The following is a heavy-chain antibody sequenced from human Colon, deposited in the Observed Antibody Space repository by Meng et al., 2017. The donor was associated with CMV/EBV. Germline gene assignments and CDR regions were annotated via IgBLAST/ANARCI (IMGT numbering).Heavy chain of an antibody. V-gene: IGHV4-39*07. D-gene: IGHD1-26*01. J-gene: IGHJ4*02. CDR1: GVSINSGGYY. Sequence: SETLSLTCTVSGVSINSGGYYWTWIRQPPGKGLEWIGTIYWSGSTYYNPSLKSRLTMSVDTSTNQFSLRLASVTAADTAVYYCARDYDRYTGSYLDFWGQGTLVTVSS. CDR3: ARDYDRYTGSYLDF. CDR2: IYWSGST.